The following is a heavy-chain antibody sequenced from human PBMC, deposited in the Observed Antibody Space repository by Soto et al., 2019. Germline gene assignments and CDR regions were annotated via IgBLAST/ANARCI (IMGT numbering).Heavy chain of an antibody. CDR3: ARSRNSAVADSFDF. CDR2: ISRDGSHK. CDR1: GFTFRNYA. V-gene: IGHV3-30*04. J-gene: IGHJ4*02. Sequence: PGGSLRLSCAASGFTFRNYAIHWVRQAPGKGLEWVAVISRDGSHKYYLDSVKGRFTISRDNSKDTVNLLMNSLRDDDSAMYYCARSRNSAVADSFDFWGQGT. D-gene: IGHD1-26*01.